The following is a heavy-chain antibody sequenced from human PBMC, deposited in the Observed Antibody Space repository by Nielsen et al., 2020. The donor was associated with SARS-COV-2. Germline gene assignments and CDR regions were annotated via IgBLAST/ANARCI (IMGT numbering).Heavy chain of an antibody. J-gene: IGHJ5*02. CDR3: ASGGLEPSNWFDP. CDR1: GFSFTNYW. CDR2: IYPRDSDI. V-gene: IGHV5-51*01. Sequence: GESLKISCQGSGFSFTNYWIGWVRQMPGKGLEWMGIIYPRDSDIRYSPSFQGQVTISADKSISTAYLQWSSLKASDTAMYYCASGGLEPSNWFDPWGQGTLVTVSS. D-gene: IGHD3-16*01.